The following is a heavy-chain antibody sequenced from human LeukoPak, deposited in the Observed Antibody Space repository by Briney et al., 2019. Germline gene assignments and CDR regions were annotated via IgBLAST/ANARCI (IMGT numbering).Heavy chain of an antibody. Sequence: GGSLRLSCTVSGFTLSSYEMTWFRQAPGKGLEWVSSIGYGGSDTHYADSVKGRFTISRDNARNTLYLQMNSLRAEDTAVYYCARWYYYETSGLYYGSFDNWGQGTLVTVSS. V-gene: IGHV3-23*01. CDR1: GFTLSSYE. CDR2: IGYGGSDT. D-gene: IGHD3-22*01. CDR3: ARWYYYETSGLYYGSFDN. J-gene: IGHJ5*02.